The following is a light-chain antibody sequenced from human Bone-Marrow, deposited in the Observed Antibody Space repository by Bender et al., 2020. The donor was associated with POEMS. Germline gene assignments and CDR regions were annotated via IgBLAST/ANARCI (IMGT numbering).Light chain of an antibody. CDR2: GDN. CDR1: SSNLGAGYD. CDR3: SSYGGVGV. V-gene: IGLV1-40*01. J-gene: IGLJ1*01. Sequence: QSVLTQPPSASGTPGQRVTISCTGSSSNLGAGYDVHWYQQLPGTAPKLLIYGDNNRPSGVPDRFSASKSGNTASLTVSGLQAEDEAAYYCSSYGGVGVFGSGTTVTVL.